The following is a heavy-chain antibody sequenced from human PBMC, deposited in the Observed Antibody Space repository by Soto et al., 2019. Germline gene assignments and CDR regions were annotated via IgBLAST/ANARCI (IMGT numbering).Heavy chain of an antibody. V-gene: IGHV3-23*01. CDR2: ITGGVGVT. Sequence: EVQLLESGGGLVQPGGSLRLSCAASGFTFSSYAMTWVRQAPGKGLEWVSVITGGVGVTYYADSVKGRFTISRDNSKXXXXXXXXXXXXXXXXXXXXXXXXXXXXXXXXFHYXGQGTLVTV. CDR3: XXXXXXXXXXXXFHY. J-gene: IGHJ4*02. CDR1: GFTFSSYA.